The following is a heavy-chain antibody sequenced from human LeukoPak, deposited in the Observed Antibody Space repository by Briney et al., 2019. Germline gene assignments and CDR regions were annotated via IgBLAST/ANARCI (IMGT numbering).Heavy chain of an antibody. CDR3: ATRSFGGFDP. D-gene: IGHD2-15*01. CDR1: GESFSGYY. V-gene: IGHV4-34*01. Sequence: SETPSLTCAVYGESFSGYYWSWIRQPPGKGLEWIGEINHSGSTNYNPSLKSRVTISVDTSKNQFSLKLSSVTAADTAVYYCATRSFGGFDPWGQGTLVTVSS. CDR2: INHSGST. J-gene: IGHJ5*02.